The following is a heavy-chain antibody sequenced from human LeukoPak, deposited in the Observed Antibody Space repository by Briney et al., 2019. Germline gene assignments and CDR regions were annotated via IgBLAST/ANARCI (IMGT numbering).Heavy chain of an antibody. Sequence: SETLSLTCTVSGGSISSYYWSWIRQPPGKGLEWIGYIYYSGSTNYNPSLKSRVTMSVDTSKNQFSLKLSSVIAADTAVYYCARVPRYSSGYYPPGIDYWGRGTLVTVSS. CDR3: ARVPRYSSGYYPPGIDY. CDR1: GGSISSYY. J-gene: IGHJ4*02. CDR2: IYYSGST. D-gene: IGHD6-19*01. V-gene: IGHV4-59*12.